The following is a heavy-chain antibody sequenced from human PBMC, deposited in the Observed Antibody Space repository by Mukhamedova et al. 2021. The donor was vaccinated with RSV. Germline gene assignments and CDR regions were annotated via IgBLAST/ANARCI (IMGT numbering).Heavy chain of an antibody. Sequence: GSTNHNPSLKGRVTMSIDTSKNEFSLRLSSVTAADTAMYYCAKGQMSAAVPIDYWGQGTLVTVSS. J-gene: IGHJ4*02. CDR3: AKGQMSAAVPIDY. V-gene: IGHV4-59*09. CDR2: GST. D-gene: IGHD6-13*01.